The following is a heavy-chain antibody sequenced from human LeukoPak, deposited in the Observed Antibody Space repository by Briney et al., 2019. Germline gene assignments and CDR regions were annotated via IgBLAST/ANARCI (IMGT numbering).Heavy chain of an antibody. CDR3: ARRTIQAGTPFDS. D-gene: IGHD4/OR15-4a*01. J-gene: IGHJ4*02. CDR1: GGSFSGYY. V-gene: IGHV4-34*01. Sequence: PSETLSLTCAVYGGSFSGYYWSWIRQPPGKGLEWIGSIYFGGSTYYNPSLKSRVTISVDTSKNQFSLKLSSVTAADTAVYYCARRTIQAGTPFDSWGQGTLVTVSS. CDR2: IYFGGST.